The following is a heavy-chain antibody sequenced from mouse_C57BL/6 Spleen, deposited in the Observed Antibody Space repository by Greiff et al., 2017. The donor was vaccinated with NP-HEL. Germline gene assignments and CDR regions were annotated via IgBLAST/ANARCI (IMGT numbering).Heavy chain of an antibody. V-gene: IGHV1-80*01. Sequence: QVQLQQSGAELVKPGASVKISCKASGYAFSSYWMNWVKQRPGKGLEWIGQIYPGDGDTNYNGKFKGKATLTADKSSSTAYMQLSSLTSEDSAVYFCARGEITSYYFGDWGQGTTLTVSS. J-gene: IGHJ2*01. CDR1: GYAFSSYW. D-gene: IGHD2-4*01. CDR3: ARGEITSYYFGD. CDR2: IYPGDGDT.